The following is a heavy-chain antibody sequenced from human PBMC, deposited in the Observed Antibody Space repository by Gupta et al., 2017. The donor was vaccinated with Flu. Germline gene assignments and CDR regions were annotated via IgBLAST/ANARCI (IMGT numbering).Heavy chain of an antibody. V-gene: IGHV4-59*08. J-gene: IGHJ4*02. CDR2: IYYSGST. Sequence: QVQLQESGPGLVKPSETLSLTCTVSGGSISSYYWSWIRQPPGKGLEWIGYIYYSGSTNYNPSLKSRVTISVDTSKNQFSLKLSSVTAADTAVYYCARLVDTATQFYWYWGQGTLVTVSS. D-gene: IGHD5-18*01. CDR3: ARLVDTATQFYWY. CDR1: GGSISSYY.